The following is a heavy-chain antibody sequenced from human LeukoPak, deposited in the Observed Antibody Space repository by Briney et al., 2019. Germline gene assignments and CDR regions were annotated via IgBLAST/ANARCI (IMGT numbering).Heavy chain of an antibody. J-gene: IGHJ3*01. CDR3: ARDRDLGDAFDV. V-gene: IGHV4-59*01. CDR1: GGSISSYY. Sequence: SETLSLTCTVSGGSISSYYWSWIRQPPGKGLEWIGYIYYSGSTNYNPSLKSRVTISVDTSKNQFSLKLSSVTAADTAVYYCARDRDLGDAFDVWSQGTMVTVSS. D-gene: IGHD3-16*01. CDR2: IYYSGST.